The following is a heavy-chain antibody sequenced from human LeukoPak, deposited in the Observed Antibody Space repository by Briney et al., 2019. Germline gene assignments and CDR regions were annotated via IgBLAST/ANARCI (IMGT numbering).Heavy chain of an antibody. CDR1: GFPFSGYV. CDR3: ARDFTNIRGGGYFDN. D-gene: IGHD2/OR15-2a*01. CDR2: IWFDGGKI. Sequence: GGSLRLSCAASGFPFSGYVMHWLRQTPGKGLEWVAVIWFDGGKIYYADSVKGRFTISRDNSKNTLYLQMNSLRAEDTAVYHCARDFTNIRGGGYFDNWGQGTLVTVSS. J-gene: IGHJ4*02. V-gene: IGHV3-33*01.